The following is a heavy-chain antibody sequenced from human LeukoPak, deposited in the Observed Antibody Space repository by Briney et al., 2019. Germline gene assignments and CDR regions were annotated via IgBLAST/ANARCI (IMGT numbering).Heavy chain of an antibody. Sequence: TSETLSLTCTVSGDSISNYYWSWIRQPAGKGLEWIGRFYTSESTDYNPSLKSRVTMSVDTSKNQFSLKLISVTAADTAVYYCARDGDYYDSSGSFDSWGQGTLVTVSS. J-gene: IGHJ4*02. D-gene: IGHD3-22*01. V-gene: IGHV4-4*07. CDR3: ARDGDYYDSSGSFDS. CDR2: FYTSEST. CDR1: GDSISNYY.